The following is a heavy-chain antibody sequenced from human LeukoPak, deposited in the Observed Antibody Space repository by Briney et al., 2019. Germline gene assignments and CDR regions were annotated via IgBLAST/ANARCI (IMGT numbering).Heavy chain of an antibody. CDR2: ISYSGST. D-gene: IGHD3-9*01. Sequence: SETLSLACTVSGGSISSYYWNWIRQPPGKGLEWIGFISYSGSTNSNPSLKSRVTISVDTFKNQFSLNLRSVTGADTAVYYCARGGPGTGYHYYLDYWGQGTLVTVSS. CDR3: ARGGPGTGYHYYLDY. J-gene: IGHJ4*02. CDR1: GGSISSYY. V-gene: IGHV4-59*01.